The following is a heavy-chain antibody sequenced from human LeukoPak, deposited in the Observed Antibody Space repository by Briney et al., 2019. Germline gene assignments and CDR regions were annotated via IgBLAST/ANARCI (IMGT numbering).Heavy chain of an antibody. CDR2: ISNNGRTI. CDR3: ARGAAAGIVGWLDP. J-gene: IGHJ5*02. CDR1: GFTFSDYY. D-gene: IGHD6-13*01. Sequence: GGSLRLSCAASGFTFSDYYMSWIRQAPGKRLEWISYISNNGRTIYYADSVKGRFTISRDNAKNSLYLQMNSLRVEDTAVYSCARGAAAGIVGWLDPWGQGTLVTVSS. V-gene: IGHV3-11*04.